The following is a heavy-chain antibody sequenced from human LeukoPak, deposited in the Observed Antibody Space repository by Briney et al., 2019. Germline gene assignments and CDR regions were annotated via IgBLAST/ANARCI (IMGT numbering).Heavy chain of an antibody. J-gene: IGHJ3*02. Sequence: PSETLSLTCTVSGGSIGNYYWSWIRQPPGKGLEWIGYFYNSGRSNYNPSLKSRVTISVDKSTNQFSLKLSSVTAADTALYYCARDERYCTGGSCYPGAFDIWGQGTMVTVSS. D-gene: IGHD2-15*01. CDR3: ARDERYCTGGSCYPGAFDI. CDR2: FYNSGRS. CDR1: GGSIGNYY. V-gene: IGHV4-59*01.